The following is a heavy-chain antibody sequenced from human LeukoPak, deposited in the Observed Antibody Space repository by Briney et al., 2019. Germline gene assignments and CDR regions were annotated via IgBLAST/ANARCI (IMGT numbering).Heavy chain of an antibody. CDR1: GFTFSSYA. CDR2: ISYDGSNK. J-gene: IGHJ4*02. Sequence: PGRSLRLSCAASGFTFSSYAMHWVRQAPGKGLEWVAVISYDGSNKYYADSVKGRFTISRDNSKNTLYLQMNSLRAEDTAVYYCASGNMEGGFDYWGQGTLVTVSS. CDR3: ASGNMEGGFDY. V-gene: IGHV3-30-3*01. D-gene: IGHD4-23*01.